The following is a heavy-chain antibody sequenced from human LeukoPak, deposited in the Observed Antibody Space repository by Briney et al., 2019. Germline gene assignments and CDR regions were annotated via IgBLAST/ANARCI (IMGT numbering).Heavy chain of an antibody. V-gene: IGHV3-23*01. CDR2: ISGSADNT. CDR3: AKQGFGC. J-gene: IGHJ4*02. Sequence: GGSLRLSCTASGFTLSSYAMSWVRQAPGEGLEWVSTISGSADNTNYAEAVKGRFTISRDNSENTMYLQMSSLRAEDTAVYYCAKQGFGCWGQGTLVTVSS. CDR1: GFTLSSYA.